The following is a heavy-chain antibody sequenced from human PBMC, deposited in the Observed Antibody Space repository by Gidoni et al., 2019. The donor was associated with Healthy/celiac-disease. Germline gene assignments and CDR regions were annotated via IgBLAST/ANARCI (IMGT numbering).Heavy chain of an antibody. D-gene: IGHD7-27*01. CDR1: GGSISSSSYY. CDR3: ARVRTWGGLPQWRGYFDY. Sequence: QLQLQESGPGLVKPSETLSLTCTVSGGSISSSSYYWGWIRQPPGKGLEWIGSIYYSGSTYYNPSLKSRVTIAVDTSKNQFSLKLSSVTAADTAVYYCARVRTWGGLPQWRGYFDYWGQGTLVTVSS. V-gene: IGHV4-39*07. J-gene: IGHJ4*02. CDR2: IYYSGST.